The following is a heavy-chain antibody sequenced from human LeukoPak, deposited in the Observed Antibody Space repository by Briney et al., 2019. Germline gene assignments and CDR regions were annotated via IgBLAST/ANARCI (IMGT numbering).Heavy chain of an antibody. Sequence: GGSLRLSFAASGFSFSTYEMIWVRQAPGKGLEWVSYISSSGSTIFYADSVKGRFTISRDNSKNTLYLQMNSLRAEDTAVCYCARSIAPLKYSSSWYGLGYWGQGTLVTVSS. J-gene: IGHJ4*02. D-gene: IGHD6-13*01. CDR1: GFSFSTYE. V-gene: IGHV3-48*03. CDR3: ARSIAPLKYSSSWYGLGY. CDR2: ISSSGSTI.